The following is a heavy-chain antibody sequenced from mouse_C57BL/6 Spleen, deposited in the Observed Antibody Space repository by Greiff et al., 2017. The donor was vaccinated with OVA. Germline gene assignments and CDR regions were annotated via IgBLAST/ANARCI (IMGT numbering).Heavy chain of an antibody. CDR1: GFTFSDYG. Sequence: EVKVEESGGGLVKPGGSLKLSCAASGFTFSDYGMHWVRQAPEKGLEWVAYISSGSSTIYYADTVKGRFTISRDNAKNTLFLQMTSLRSEDTAMFYCARGYYGSSMDYWGQGTSVTVSS. CDR3: ARGYYGSSMDY. CDR2: ISSGSSTI. V-gene: IGHV5-17*01. D-gene: IGHD1-1*01. J-gene: IGHJ4*01.